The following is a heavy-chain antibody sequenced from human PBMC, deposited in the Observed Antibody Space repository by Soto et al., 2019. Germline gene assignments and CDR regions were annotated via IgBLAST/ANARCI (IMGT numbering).Heavy chain of an antibody. D-gene: IGHD3-3*01. CDR1: GYTFNTYG. J-gene: IGHJ5*02. Sequence: ASVKVSCKTSGYTFNTYGINWVRQAPGQGLELMGWISAYDGKTTYAEKFQGRVTLTTDTSTSTAYLELRSLRSDDTAIYYCARDHPEFWTSYCFDPWGQGTPVTVSS. CDR2: ISAYDGKT. V-gene: IGHV1-18*01. CDR3: ARDHPEFWTSYCFDP.